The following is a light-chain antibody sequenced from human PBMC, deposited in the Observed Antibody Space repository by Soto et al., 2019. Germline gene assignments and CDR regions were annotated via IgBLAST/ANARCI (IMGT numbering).Light chain of an antibody. J-gene: IGKJ3*01. CDR3: QKYSSVPV. V-gene: IGKV1-27*01. CDR2: AAS. Sequence: DIQMTQSPPSLSASVGDRVTITCRASQDIRNCVAWYQQKPGKAPKLLIYAASTLQSGVPSRFSGSGSGPDFTLTINSLQPEDVATYSCQKYSSVPVFGPGTKVDIK. CDR1: QDIRNC.